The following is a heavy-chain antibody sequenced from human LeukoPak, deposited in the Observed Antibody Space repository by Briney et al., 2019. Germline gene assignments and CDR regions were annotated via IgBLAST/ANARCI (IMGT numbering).Heavy chain of an antibody. D-gene: IGHD3-22*01. J-gene: IGHJ5*02. CDR2: IYYSGST. CDR1: GGSISSGDYY. V-gene: IGHV4-30-4*02. CDR3: ARGDSSGFYNWFDP. Sequence: PSETLSLTCTVSGGSISSGDYYWSWIRQPPGTGLEWIGYIYYSGSTYYNPSLKSRVTISVDTSKNQFSLKLSSVTAADTAIYYCARGDSSGFYNWFDPWGQGILVTVSS.